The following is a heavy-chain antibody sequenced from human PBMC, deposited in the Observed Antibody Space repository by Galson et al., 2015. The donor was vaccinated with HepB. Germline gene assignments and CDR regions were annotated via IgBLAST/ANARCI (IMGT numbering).Heavy chain of an antibody. CDR3: ARSGSRDGYKRTDY. D-gene: IGHD5-24*01. CDR2: IIPILGIA. CDR1: GGTFSSYT. J-gene: IGHJ4*02. Sequence: SVKVSCKASGGTFSSYTISWVRQAPGRGLEWMGRIIPILGIANYAQKFQGRVTITADKSTSTAYMELSSLRSEDTAVYYCARSGSRDGYKRTDYWGQGTLVTVSS. V-gene: IGHV1-69*02.